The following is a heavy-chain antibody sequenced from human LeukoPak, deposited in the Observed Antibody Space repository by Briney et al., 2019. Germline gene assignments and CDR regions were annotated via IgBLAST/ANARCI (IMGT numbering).Heavy chain of an antibody. J-gene: IGHJ3*02. V-gene: IGHV3-21*01. CDR1: GFTFSSYS. Sequence: GGSLRLSCAASGFTFSSYSMNWVRQAPGKGLEWVSSISSSSSYIYYADSVKGRFTISRDNAKNSLYLQMNSLRAEDTAVYYCARDCGGDCYLLSAFDIWGQGTMVTVSS. CDR2: ISSSSSYI. CDR3: ARDCGGDCYLLSAFDI. D-gene: IGHD2-21*02.